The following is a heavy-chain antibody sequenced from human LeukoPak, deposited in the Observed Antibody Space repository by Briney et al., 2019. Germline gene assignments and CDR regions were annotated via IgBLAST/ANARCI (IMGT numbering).Heavy chain of an antibody. Sequence: PGGSLRLSCAASGFTFSSYAMSWVRQAPGKGLEWVSSISSSSSYIYYADSVKGRFTISRDNAKNSLYLQMNSLRAEDTAVYYCARDSKWLGYFDYWGQGTLVTVSS. J-gene: IGHJ4*02. CDR1: GFTFSSYA. CDR3: ARDSKWLGYFDY. V-gene: IGHV3-21*01. D-gene: IGHD6-19*01. CDR2: ISSSSSYI.